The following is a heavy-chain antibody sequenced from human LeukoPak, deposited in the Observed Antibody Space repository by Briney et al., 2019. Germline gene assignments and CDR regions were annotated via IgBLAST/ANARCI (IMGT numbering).Heavy chain of an antibody. CDR2: VYPYDSDT. V-gene: IGHV5-51*01. D-gene: IGHD5-12*01. CDR1: GYSFTSYW. Sequence: GESLKISCKASGYSFTSYWIGWVRQMPGKGLEWMGIVYPYDSDTRYSPSFQGQVTISADKSISTAYLQWSNLKASDTAMYYCARHIGYSAWNPDYWGQGTPVTVSS. CDR3: ARHIGYSAWNPDY. J-gene: IGHJ4*02.